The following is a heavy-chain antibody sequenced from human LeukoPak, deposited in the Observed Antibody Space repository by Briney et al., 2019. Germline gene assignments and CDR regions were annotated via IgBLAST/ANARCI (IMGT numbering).Heavy chain of an antibody. D-gene: IGHD3-10*01. CDR1: GFTFSSYS. Sequence: PGGSLRLSCAASGFTFSSYSMNWVRQAPGKGLEWVSYISSSSSTIYYADSVKGRFTISRDNAKNSLYLQMNSLRAEDTAVYYCARSPRWYYYGSGSYLDYWGQGTLVTVSS. CDR3: ARSPRWYYYGSGSYLDY. V-gene: IGHV3-48*04. CDR2: ISSSSSTI. J-gene: IGHJ4*02.